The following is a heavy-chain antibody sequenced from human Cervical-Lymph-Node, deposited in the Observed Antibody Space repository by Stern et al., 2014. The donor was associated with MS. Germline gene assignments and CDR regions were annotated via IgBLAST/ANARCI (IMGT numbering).Heavy chain of an antibody. CDR2: INPNGSVT. CDR1: GYTFTNYY. Sequence: QLVQSGPEVKKPGASVMVSCKTSGYTFTNYYIHCVRQAPGQGLEWMGIINPNGSVTASAQKFQGRLTMTRDTSTTTVYMRLITLTSEDTAMYYCTRAVGGVGREWGQGTLVFVSS. J-gene: IGHJ4*02. D-gene: IGHD3-16*01. CDR3: TRAVGGVGRE. V-gene: IGHV1-46*01.